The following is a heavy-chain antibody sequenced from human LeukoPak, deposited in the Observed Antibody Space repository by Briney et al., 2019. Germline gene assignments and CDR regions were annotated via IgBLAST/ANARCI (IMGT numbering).Heavy chain of an antibody. CDR1: GFTFSNYE. D-gene: IGHD3-22*01. CDR3: ARAIASGYDFDY. J-gene: IGHJ4*02. Sequence: GGSRRLSCEASGFTFSNYEMNWVRQAPGKGLEWVSYISYRVSNVYYAASVKGRFTISRDNAKNSLYLQMNSLRAEDTAVYYCARAIASGYDFDYWGQGTLVTVSS. CDR2: ISYRVSNV. V-gene: IGHV3-48*03.